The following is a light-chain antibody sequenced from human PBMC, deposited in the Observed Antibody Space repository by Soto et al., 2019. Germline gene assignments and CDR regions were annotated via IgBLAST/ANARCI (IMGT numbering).Light chain of an antibody. CDR3: HQYNNWPPWT. Sequence: EIVMTQSPATLSVSPGERVTLSCRASQSVSRNFAWYRYIPGQAPRLLIYAASTRATGIPARFSGSGSGTEFTLSISSLQSEDYAVYYCHQYNNWPPWTFGQGTKVEIK. CDR1: QSVSRN. CDR2: AAS. J-gene: IGKJ1*01. V-gene: IGKV3-15*01.